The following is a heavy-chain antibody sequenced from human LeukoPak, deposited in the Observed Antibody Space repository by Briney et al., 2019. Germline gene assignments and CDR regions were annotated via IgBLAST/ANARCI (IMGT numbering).Heavy chain of an antibody. CDR3: ARSPPRGDYSGPGSHYNR. V-gene: IGHV4-34*01. CDR2: INHSGST. Sequence: PSETLSLTCAVSGGAFSAYYWIWIRQPPGKGLEWIGEINHSGSTNYNPSLKSRVSISVDTSKAQFSLRLSSVTAADTAVYFCARSPPRGDYSGPGSHYNRWGQGTLVTVSS. D-gene: IGHD3-10*01. J-gene: IGHJ4*02. CDR1: GGAFSAYY.